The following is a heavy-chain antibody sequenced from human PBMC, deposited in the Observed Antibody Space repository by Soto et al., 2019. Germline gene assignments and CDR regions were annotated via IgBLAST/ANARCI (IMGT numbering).Heavy chain of an antibody. CDR1: GFTFSSYG. V-gene: IGHV3-30*18. CDR3: AKDNVRTDPVLQRFGMDV. CDR2: ISYDGSNK. J-gene: IGHJ6*02. D-gene: IGHD3-10*02. Sequence: QVQLVESGGGVVQPGRSLRLSCAASGFTFSSYGMHWVRQAPGKGLEWVAVISYDGSNKYYADSVKGRFTISRDNSKNTLYLQMNSLRAEDTAVYYCAKDNVRTDPVLQRFGMDVWGQGTTVTVSS.